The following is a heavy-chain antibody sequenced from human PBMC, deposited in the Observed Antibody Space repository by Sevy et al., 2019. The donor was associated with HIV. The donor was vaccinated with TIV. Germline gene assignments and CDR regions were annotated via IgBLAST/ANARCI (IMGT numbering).Heavy chain of an antibody. Sequence: GGSLRLSCAASGFTFSNAWMSWVRQAPGKGLEWVGRIKSKTDGGTTDYAAPVIGRFTISRDDSKNTLYLQMNSLKTADTTVYYCTTLTNSYGYYFDYWGQGTLVTVSS. J-gene: IGHJ4*02. CDR3: TTLTNSYGYYFDY. V-gene: IGHV3-15*01. CDR1: GFTFSNAW. CDR2: IKSKTDGGTT. D-gene: IGHD5-18*01.